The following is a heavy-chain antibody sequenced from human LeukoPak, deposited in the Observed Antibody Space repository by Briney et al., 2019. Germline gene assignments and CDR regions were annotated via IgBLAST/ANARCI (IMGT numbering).Heavy chain of an antibody. J-gene: IGHJ6*03. CDR1: GGSFSGYY. Sequence: PSETLSLTCAVYGGSFSGYYWSRLRQPPGKGLEWIGEINHSGSTNYNPSLKSRVTISVDTSKNQFSLKLSSVTAADTAVYYCARSGSCSGGSCYRNYYYYMDVWGKGTTVTVSS. CDR2: INHSGST. V-gene: IGHV4-34*01. D-gene: IGHD2-15*01. CDR3: ARSGSCSGGSCYRNYYYYMDV.